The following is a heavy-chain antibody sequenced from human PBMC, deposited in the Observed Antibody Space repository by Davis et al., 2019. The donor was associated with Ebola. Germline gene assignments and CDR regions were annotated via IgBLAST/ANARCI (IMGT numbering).Heavy chain of an antibody. CDR2: IYYSGST. J-gene: IGHJ6*02. D-gene: IGHD6-13*01. V-gene: IGHV4-39*07. CDR1: GGSISSSSYY. Sequence: SETLSLTCTVSGGSISSSSYYWGWIRQPPGKGLEWIGSIYYSGSTYYNPSLKSRVTISVDTSKNQFSLKLSSVTAADTAVYYCARVVAARFRYYYYYGMDVWGQGTTVTVSS. CDR3: ARVVAARFRYYYYYGMDV.